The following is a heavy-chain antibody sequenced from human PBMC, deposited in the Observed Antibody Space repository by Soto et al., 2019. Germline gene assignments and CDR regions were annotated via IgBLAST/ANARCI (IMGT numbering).Heavy chain of an antibody. CDR2: ISYDGSNK. V-gene: IGHV3-30*18. Sequence: QVQLVESGGGVVQPGRSLRLSCAASGFTFSSYGMHWVRKAPGKGLEWVAVISYDGSNKYYADSVKGRFTISRDNSKNTLYLQMNSLRAEDTAVYYCANVLRLDYWGQGTLVTVSS. CDR1: GFTFSSYG. CDR3: ANVLRLDY. D-gene: IGHD2-8*01. J-gene: IGHJ4*02.